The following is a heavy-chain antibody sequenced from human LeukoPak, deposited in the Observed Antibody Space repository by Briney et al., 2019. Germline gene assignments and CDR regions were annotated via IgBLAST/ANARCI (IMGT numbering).Heavy chain of an antibody. D-gene: IGHD3/OR15-3a*01. Sequence: PGGSLRLSCAASGFTFSSYSMNWVRQAPGKGLEWVSSISSSSSYIYYADSVKGRFTISRENSKNTLYLQMNSLRPDDTAVYYCARGYNDFWSGSHFDYWGPGTPVTVSS. CDR3: ARGYNDFWSGSHFDY. CDR2: ISSSSSYI. V-gene: IGHV3-21*01. CDR1: GFTFSSYS. J-gene: IGHJ4*02.